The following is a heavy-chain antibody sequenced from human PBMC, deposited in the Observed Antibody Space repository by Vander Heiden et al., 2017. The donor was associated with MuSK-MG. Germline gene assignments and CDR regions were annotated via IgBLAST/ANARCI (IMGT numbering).Heavy chain of an antibody. D-gene: IGHD2-15*01. CDR1: GYTFTGYY. CDR2: INPNTGGT. Sequence: QVQLVQSGADVKKPGASVKVSCKVSGYTFTGYYIHWVRQAPGQGPEWMGWINPNTGGTNYAQKFQGRVTMNRDTSIFTAYMELSSLTSDDAAVYYYARGKVVTATRAAWFDPWGQGTLVTVSS. V-gene: IGHV1-2*02. CDR3: ARGKVVTATRAAWFDP. J-gene: IGHJ5*02.